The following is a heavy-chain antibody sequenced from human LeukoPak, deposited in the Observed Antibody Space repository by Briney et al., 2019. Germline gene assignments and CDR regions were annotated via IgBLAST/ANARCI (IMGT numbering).Heavy chain of an antibody. D-gene: IGHD6-13*01. Sequence: PGRSLRLSCAASGFTFSRYGMHWVRQAPGKGLEWVAVVWNVGSNKYYGDSVKGRFTISRDNSKNMLYLQMNSLRAEDTALYYCAKDLRNMAAGDCWGQGTLVTVSS. V-gene: IGHV3-33*06. J-gene: IGHJ4*02. CDR3: AKDLRNMAAGDC. CDR1: GFTFSRYG. CDR2: VWNVGSNK.